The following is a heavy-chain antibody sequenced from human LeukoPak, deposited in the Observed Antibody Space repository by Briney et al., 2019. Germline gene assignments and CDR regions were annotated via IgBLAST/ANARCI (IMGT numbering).Heavy chain of an antibody. Sequence: PGGSLRLSCAASGFTFSSYAMHWVRQAPGQGREWVAVISYDGSNKYYADSVKGRFTISRDNSKNTLYLQMNSLRAEDTAVYYCAKLYGDCDYWGQGTLVTVSS. V-gene: IGHV3-30*04. D-gene: IGHD3-16*02. CDR3: AKLYGDCDY. J-gene: IGHJ4*02. CDR1: GFTFSSYA. CDR2: ISYDGSNK.